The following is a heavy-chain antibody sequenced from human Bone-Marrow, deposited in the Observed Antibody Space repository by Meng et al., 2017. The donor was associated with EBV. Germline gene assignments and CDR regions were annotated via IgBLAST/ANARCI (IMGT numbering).Heavy chain of an antibody. Sequence: EVQLEESGGGLVKPGASLRLSCAASGFTLRSYSMNWVRLAPGKGLEWVSSISSNSIDIYYADLVKGRFTISRDNAKNSLFLQMNSLRAEDTAVYYCARDRTSNRFDYWGQGTLVTVSS. CDR3: ARDRTSNRFDY. J-gene: IGHJ4*02. D-gene: IGHD2-8*01. CDR1: GFTLRSYS. V-gene: IGHV3-21*01. CDR2: ISSNSIDI.